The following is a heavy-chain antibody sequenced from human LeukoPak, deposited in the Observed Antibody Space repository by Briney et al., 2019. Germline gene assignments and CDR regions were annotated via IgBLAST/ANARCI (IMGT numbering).Heavy chain of an antibody. CDR2: IYYSGST. Sequence: PSETLSLTCTVSGVSVSSGSYYWSWIRQPPGKGLEWIGYIYYSGSTNYNPSLKSRVTISVDTSKNQFSLKLSSVTAADTAVYYCARMGDSSGYLDWFDPWGQGTLVTVSS. CDR1: GVSVSSGSYY. J-gene: IGHJ5*02. D-gene: IGHD3-22*01. CDR3: ARMGDSSGYLDWFDP. V-gene: IGHV4-61*01.